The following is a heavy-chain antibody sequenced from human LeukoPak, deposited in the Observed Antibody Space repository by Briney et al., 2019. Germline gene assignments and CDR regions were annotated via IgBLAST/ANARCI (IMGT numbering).Heavy chain of an antibody. CDR2: INPNSGGT. CDR1: VYTFTGYY. J-gene: IGHJ6*03. D-gene: IGHD1-26*01. Sequence: AASVKVSCKASVYTFTGYYMHWVRQAPGQGLEWMGWINPNSGGTNYAQKFQGRVTMTRDTSISTAYMELSRLRSDDTAVYYCTRDGEVGPTAPHTRSYYYYMHVWGKGTTVTVSS. V-gene: IGHV1-2*02. CDR3: TRDGEVGPTAPHTRSYYYYMHV.